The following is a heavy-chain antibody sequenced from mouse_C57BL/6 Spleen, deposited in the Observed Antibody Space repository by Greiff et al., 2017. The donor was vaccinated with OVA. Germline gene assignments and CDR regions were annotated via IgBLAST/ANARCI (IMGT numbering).Heavy chain of an antibody. J-gene: IGHJ4*01. V-gene: IGHV1-76*01. Sequence: QVQLQQSGAELVRPGASVKLSCKASGYTFTDYYINWVKQRPGQGLEWIARIYPGSGNTYYNEKFKGKATLTAEKSSSTAYMQLSSLTSEDSAVYFCARVTAQARGYAMDYWGQGTSVTVSS. CDR3: ARVTAQARGYAMDY. CDR2: IYPGSGNT. CDR1: GYTFTDYY. D-gene: IGHD3-2*02.